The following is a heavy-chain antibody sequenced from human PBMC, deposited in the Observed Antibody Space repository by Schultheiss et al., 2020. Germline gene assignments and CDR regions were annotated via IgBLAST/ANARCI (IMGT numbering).Heavy chain of an antibody. CDR1: GFTFSSYS. D-gene: IGHD6-13*01. J-gene: IGHJ6*02. CDR2: ISSSSSYI. CDR3: AREGIAASGWYYYGMDV. Sequence: GGSLRLSCAASGFTFSSYSMNWVRQAPGKGLEWVSSISSSSSYIYYADSVKGRFTISRDNTKNSLYLQMNSLRAEDMDVYYSAREGIAASGWYYYGMDVWGQGTPVTVSS. V-gene: IGHV3-21*01.